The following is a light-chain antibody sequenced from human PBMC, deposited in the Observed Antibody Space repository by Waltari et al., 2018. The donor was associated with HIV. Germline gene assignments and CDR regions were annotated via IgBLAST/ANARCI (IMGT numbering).Light chain of an antibody. CDR2: GNS. V-gene: IGLV1-40*01. J-gene: IGLJ2*01. CDR3: QSYDSSLSVVI. Sequence: QSVLTQPPSVSGAPGQRVTISCTGSSSNIGAGYDVHWYQQLPGTAPKLLISGNSDRPSGSPDRFSGSKSGTSASLSITGLQAEDEADYFCQSYDSSLSVVIFGGGTKLTVL. CDR1: SSNIGAGYD.